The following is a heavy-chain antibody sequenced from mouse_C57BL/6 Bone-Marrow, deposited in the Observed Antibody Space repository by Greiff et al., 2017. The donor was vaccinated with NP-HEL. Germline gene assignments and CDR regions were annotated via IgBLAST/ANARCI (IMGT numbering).Heavy chain of an antibody. V-gene: IGHV5-4*01. J-gene: IGHJ4*01. D-gene: IGHD2-4*01. CDR3: ARDHYDYDYAMDY. CDR1: GFTFSSYA. Sequence: EVKLMESGGGLVKPGGSLKLSCAASGFTFSSYAMSWVRQTPEKRLEWVATISDGGSYTYYPDNVKGRFTISRDNAKNNLYLQMSHLKSEDTAMYYCARDHYDYDYAMDYWGQGTSVTVSS. CDR2: ISDGGSYT.